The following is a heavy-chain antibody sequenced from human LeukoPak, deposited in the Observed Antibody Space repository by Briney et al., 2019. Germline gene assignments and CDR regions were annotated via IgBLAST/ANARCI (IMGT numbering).Heavy chain of an antibody. Sequence: GGSLRPSCAASGFTFSSYWMNWARQAPGKGLEWVSSISGSDGSTYYADSVKGRFTISRDNSKNTLYLQMNSLRAEDTAVYYCAYMRGLYYGIDYWGQGTLVTVSS. V-gene: IGHV3-23*01. CDR2: ISGSDGST. D-gene: IGHD3-10*01. CDR1: GFTFSSYW. CDR3: AYMRGLYYGIDY. J-gene: IGHJ4*02.